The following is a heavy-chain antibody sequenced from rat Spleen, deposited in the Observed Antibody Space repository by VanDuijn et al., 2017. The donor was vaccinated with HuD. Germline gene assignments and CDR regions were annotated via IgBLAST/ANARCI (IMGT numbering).Heavy chain of an antibody. J-gene: IGHJ2*01. CDR1: GFTFSNYD. CDR2: IRYDGSTP. Sequence: EVQVVESGGGIVQPGRSMKLSCAASGFTFSNYDMVWVRQAPTKGLKWVASIRYDGSTPYYRDSVKGRFTISRDNAKSTLSWQMDSLRSEDTATYYCTRGYYFDYWGQGVMVTVSS. CDR3: TRGYYFDY. V-gene: IGHV5-7*01.